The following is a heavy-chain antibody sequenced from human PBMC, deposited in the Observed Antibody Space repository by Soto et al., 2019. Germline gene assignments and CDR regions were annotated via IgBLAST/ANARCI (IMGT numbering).Heavy chain of an antibody. CDR1: GGSLSSGGYY. D-gene: IGHD4-17*01. J-gene: IGHJ5*01. CDR3: ARDTRWRGFDL. CDR2: IYYSGNT. V-gene: IGHV4-31*02. Sequence: SETLSLTCSVSGGSLSSGGYYWTWIRQHPEKGPEWIGNIYYSGNTNYNSSLGSRLTISVDTTKNQFFLKLKSVTAADTAVYYCARDTRWRGFDLWGQGTLVTVSS.